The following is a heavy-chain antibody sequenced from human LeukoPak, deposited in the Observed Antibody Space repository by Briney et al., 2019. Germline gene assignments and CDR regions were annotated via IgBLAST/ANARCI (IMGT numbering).Heavy chain of an antibody. CDR3: AREVGELQFLEWLYPI. V-gene: IGHV3-48*01. D-gene: IGHD3-3*01. CDR2: ISSSSSTI. J-gene: IGHJ4*02. CDR1: GFTFSSYS. Sequence: GGSVRLSYAASGFTFSSYSMNWVRQAPGKGLEWVSYISSSSSTIYYADSVKGRFTISRDNAKNSLYLQMNSLRAEDTAVYYCAREVGELQFLEWLYPIWGQGTLVTVSS.